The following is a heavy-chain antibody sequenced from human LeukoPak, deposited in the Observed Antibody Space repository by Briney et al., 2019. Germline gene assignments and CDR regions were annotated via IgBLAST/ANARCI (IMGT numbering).Heavy chain of an antibody. CDR2: IYYSVTT. D-gene: IGHD3-16*02. CDR1: GGSISSSSNY. Sequence: SETLSLTCTVSGGSISSSSNYWGWIRQPPGKGLEWIGSIYYSVTTYYNPSLKSRVTISVDTSKNQFSLKLNSVTPADTAVYYCARELAWVWGSYRFPDIWGQGTMVTVSS. J-gene: IGHJ3*02. V-gene: IGHV4-39*07. CDR3: ARELAWVWGSYRFPDI.